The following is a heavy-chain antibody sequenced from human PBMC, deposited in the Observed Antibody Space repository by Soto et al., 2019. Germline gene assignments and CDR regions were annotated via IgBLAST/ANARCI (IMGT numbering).Heavy chain of an antibody. V-gene: IGHV4-4*02. CDR1: GGSISSSNW. J-gene: IGHJ6*02. CDR3: ARNEVQEERGFYYYGMDV. D-gene: IGHD1-1*01. CDR2: IYHSGGT. Sequence: PSETLSLTXAVSGGSISSSNWWSWVRQPPGKGLEWIGEIYHSGGTSYNPSLRSRVTMLVDKSKNQFSLKLTSVTAADTAVYYCARNEVQEERGFYYYGMDVWGRGTTVTVSS.